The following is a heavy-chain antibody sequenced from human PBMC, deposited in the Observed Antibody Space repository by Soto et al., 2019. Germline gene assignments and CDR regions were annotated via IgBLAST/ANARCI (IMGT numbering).Heavy chain of an antibody. CDR1: GYTFTGYY. D-gene: IGHD2-15*01. V-gene: IGHV1-46*01. Sequence: ASVKVSCKASGYTFTGYYMHWVRQAPGQGLEWMGIINPSGGSTSYEQKFQGRVTMTRDTSTSTVYMELSSLRSEDTAVYYCARDRVAATQLPYYYYGMDVWGQGTTVTVSS. J-gene: IGHJ6*02. CDR3: ARDRVAATQLPYYYYGMDV. CDR2: INPSGGST.